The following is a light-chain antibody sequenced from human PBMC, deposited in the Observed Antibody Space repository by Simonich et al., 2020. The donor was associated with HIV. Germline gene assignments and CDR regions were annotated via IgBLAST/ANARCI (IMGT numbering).Light chain of an antibody. J-gene: IGKJ1*01. CDR3: QQYYSTPPT. CDR1: RTILYSSNNKNY. V-gene: IGKV4-1*01. CDR2: WAS. Sequence: DIVMTQSPDSLAVSLGERATINCKSSRTILYSSNNKNYLAWYQQKPGQPPKLLIYWASPRESGVPDRFSASGSGTDFTLTISSLQAEDVAVYSCQQYYSTPPTFGQGTKVEIK.